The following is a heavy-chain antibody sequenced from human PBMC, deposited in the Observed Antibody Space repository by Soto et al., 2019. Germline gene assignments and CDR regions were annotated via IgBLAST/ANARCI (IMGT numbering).Heavy chain of an antibody. J-gene: IGHJ4*02. Sequence: QTGGSLRLSCAASGLTFSSYGMHWFPQAPGKGLEWVPGISYDGINKYYADSVKGRFTVSRDNAKNTLDLQMNSLRAEDTAVYYCAKDRRDRIGPGRDLCYFDYWGQGTLVTVSS. CDR2: ISYDGINK. D-gene: IGHD1-26*01. V-gene: IGHV3-30*18. CDR3: AKDRRDRIGPGRDLCYFDY. CDR1: GLTFSSYG.